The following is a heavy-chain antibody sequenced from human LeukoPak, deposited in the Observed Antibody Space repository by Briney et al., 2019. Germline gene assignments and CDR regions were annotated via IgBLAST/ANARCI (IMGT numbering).Heavy chain of an antibody. D-gene: IGHD3-10*01. CDR3: AKDYYPHRYFDY. J-gene: IGHJ4*02. CDR1: GYTFSSYA. Sequence: GGSLRLSCAASGYTFSSYAMSWVRQAPGKGLEWVSAISGSGGSTYYADSVKGRFTISRDNSKNTLYLQMNSLRAEDTAVYYCAKDYYPHRYFDYWGQGTLVTVSS. CDR2: ISGSGGST. V-gene: IGHV3-23*01.